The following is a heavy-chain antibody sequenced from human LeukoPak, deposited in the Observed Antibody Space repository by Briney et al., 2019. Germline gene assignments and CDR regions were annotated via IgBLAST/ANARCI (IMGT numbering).Heavy chain of an antibody. CDR2: IYTSGST. V-gene: IGHV4-4*07. Sequence: PSETLSLTCTVSGGSISRYYWSWIRQPAGKGLEWIGRIYTSGSTNYNPSLKSRVTMSVDTSKNQFSLKLSSVTAADTAVYYCARLIVGASSGGAFDIWGQGTMVTVSS. D-gene: IGHD1-26*01. CDR3: ARLIVGASSGGAFDI. J-gene: IGHJ3*02. CDR1: GGSISRYY.